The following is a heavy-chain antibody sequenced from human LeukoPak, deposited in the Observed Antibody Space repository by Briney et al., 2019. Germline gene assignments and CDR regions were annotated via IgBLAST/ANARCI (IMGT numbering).Heavy chain of an antibody. CDR3: ARRRYSSGWYETDY. D-gene: IGHD6-19*01. J-gene: IGHJ4*02. V-gene: IGHV4-59*08. CDR1: GGSISSYY. Sequence: KSSETLSLTCTVSGGSISSYYWSWIRQPPGKGLEWIGYIYYSGSTNYNPSLKSRVTISVDTSKNQFSLKLSSVTAADTAVYYCARRRYSSGWYETDYWGQGTLVTVSS. CDR2: IYYSGST.